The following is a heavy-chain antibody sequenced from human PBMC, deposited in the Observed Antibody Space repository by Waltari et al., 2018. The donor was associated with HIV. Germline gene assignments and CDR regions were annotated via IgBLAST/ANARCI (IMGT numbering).Heavy chain of an antibody. Sequence: QVQLQESGPGLVKPSQTLSLTCTVSGGSVSSSDCYWNWIRQPPGKGLEWIGYIYYNENTYYNPSLKSRLTISLDRSKSQFSLKLSSVTAADTAVYYCARSRHDYYDSSGYYRGAFDIWGQGTMVPVSS. V-gene: IGHV4-30-4*08. CDR3: ARSRHDYYDSSGYYRGAFDI. D-gene: IGHD3-22*01. J-gene: IGHJ3*02. CDR1: GGSVSSSDCY. CDR2: IYYNENT.